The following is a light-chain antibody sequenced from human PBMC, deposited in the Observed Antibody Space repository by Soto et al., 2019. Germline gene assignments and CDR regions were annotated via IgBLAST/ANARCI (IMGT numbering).Light chain of an antibody. CDR2: DAS. J-gene: IGKJ1*01. CDR3: QKYDRAPEA. CDR1: QGISNS. Sequence: GDRVTITCRASQGISNSLAWYQQEPGKVPKLLIYDASTLQSGVSSRFSGSGSGTDFTLTISSLQPEDVATYYCQKYDRAPEAFGQGTKVEIK. V-gene: IGKV1-27*01.